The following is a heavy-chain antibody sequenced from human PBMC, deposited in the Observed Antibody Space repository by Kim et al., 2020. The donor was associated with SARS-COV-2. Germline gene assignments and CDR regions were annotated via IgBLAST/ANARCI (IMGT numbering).Heavy chain of an antibody. D-gene: IGHD6-19*01. Sequence: ASVKVSCKTSGYTLMNYVMHWVRQAPGHRPEWMGLISIGNDDTKFSQKFRGRVTITRDTSASTAYMELTSLRSEDTAIYYCARGSGWAFDYWGQGPLITV. CDR1: GYTLMNYV. CDR2: ISIGNDDT. V-gene: IGHV1-3*04. CDR3: ARGSGWAFDY. J-gene: IGHJ4*02.